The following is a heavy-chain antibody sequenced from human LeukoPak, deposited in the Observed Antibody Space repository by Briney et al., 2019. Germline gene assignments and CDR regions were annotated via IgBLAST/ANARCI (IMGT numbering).Heavy chain of an antibody. D-gene: IGHD3-16*01. CDR3: APGYASDRRNAYDHFDY. CDR1: GFTFSKDD. CDR2: IGVIGET. J-gene: IGHJ4*02. Sequence: AGSLRLSCAASGFTFSKDDFHWVRQAPGKGLEWVAAIGVIGETHYADSVTGRFTLSRDKSKRTLYLEMNSLRVEDTAVYFCAPGYASDRRNAYDHFDYWGQGTLVTVSS. V-gene: IGHV3-13*01.